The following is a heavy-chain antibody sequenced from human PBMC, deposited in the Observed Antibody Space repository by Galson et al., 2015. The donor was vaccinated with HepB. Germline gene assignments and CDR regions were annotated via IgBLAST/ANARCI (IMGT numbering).Heavy chain of an antibody. CDR2: IKQDGSEQ. V-gene: IGHV3-7*03. J-gene: IGHJ4*02. CDR3: ATAVRGRAFDY. Sequence: SLRLSCAVSGFTFSGYWMRWVRQIPGKGLESVANIKQDGSEQYYVDSVKGRFTISRDNGKNSLYLQMNSLRADDPAVYYCATAVRGRAFDYWGQGTVVTVAS. CDR1: GFTFSGYW. D-gene: IGHD5-12*01.